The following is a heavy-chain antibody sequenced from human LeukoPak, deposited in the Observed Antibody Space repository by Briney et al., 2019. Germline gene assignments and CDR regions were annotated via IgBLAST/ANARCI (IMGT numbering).Heavy chain of an antibody. J-gene: IGHJ5*02. Sequence: ASETLSLTCSVSGGSISSSSYYWGWIRQPPGKGLEWIGSIYHSGNTYYNPSLKSRVTISVDTSKNQFSLKLSSVTAADTAVYYCARDWSSGTLERFDPWGQGTLVTVSS. D-gene: IGHD3-10*01. CDR2: IYHSGNT. V-gene: IGHV4-39*07. CDR1: GGSISSSSYY. CDR3: ARDWSSGTLERFDP.